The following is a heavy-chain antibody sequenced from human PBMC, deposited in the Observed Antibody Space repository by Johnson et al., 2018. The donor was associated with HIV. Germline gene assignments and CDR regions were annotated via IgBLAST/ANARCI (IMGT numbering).Heavy chain of an antibody. V-gene: IGHV3-7*01. CDR2: IKQDGSEK. J-gene: IGHJ3*02. D-gene: IGHD3-10*01. CDR3: AGNWGFGGAFDI. Sequence: VPLVESGRGLVQPGGSLRLSCAASGFTFSSYWMSWVRQAPGKGLEWVANIKQDGSEKYYVDSVKGRFTISKDNSKNTLFLQMNSLRAEGTTVYCCAGNWGFGGAFDIWGQGTMVTVSS. CDR1: GFTFSSYW.